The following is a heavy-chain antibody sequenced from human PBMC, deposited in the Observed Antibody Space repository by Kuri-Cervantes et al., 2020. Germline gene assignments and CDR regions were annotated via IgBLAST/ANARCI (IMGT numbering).Heavy chain of an antibody. V-gene: IGHV3-33*01. CDR1: GFTFSSYG. Sequence: GGSLRLSCAASGFTFSSYGMHWVRQAPGKGLEWVAVIWYDGSNKYYADAVKGRFTISRDNAKNSLYLQMNSLRAEDTALYYCARQIGSWEPPERGGQGTLVTVSS. D-gene: IGHD1-26*01. J-gene: IGHJ4*02. CDR2: IWYDGSNK. CDR3: ARQIGSWEPPER.